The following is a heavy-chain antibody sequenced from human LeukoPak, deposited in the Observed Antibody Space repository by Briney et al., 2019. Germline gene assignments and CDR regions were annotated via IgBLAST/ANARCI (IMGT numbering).Heavy chain of an antibody. V-gene: IGHV1-18*01. CDR2: ISGYDGNA. CDR1: GYKLTSYG. D-gene: IGHD1-26*01. J-gene: IGHJ4*02. CDR3: ARDQWEPHFDY. Sequence: ASVKVSCKTSGYKLTSYGISWVRQAPGQGLEWMGRISGYDGNAGYVEKFQGRVTMTTDTSTNTGYMEVRSLRSDDTAVYYCARDQWEPHFDYWGQGTLVIVSS.